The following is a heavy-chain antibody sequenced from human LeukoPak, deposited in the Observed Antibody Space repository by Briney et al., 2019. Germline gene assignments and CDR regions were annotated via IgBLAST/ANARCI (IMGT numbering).Heavy chain of an antibody. Sequence: GGSLRLSCAASGFTFSSYAMSWVRQAPGKGLEWVAFIRYDGSNKYYADSVKGRFTISRDNSKNTLYLQMNSLRAEDTAVYYCAKDATYYYDSSGYYYSPPYYFDYWGQGTLVTVSS. CDR3: AKDATYYYDSSGYYYSPPYYFDY. CDR2: IRYDGSNK. D-gene: IGHD3-22*01. V-gene: IGHV3-30*02. CDR1: GFTFSSYA. J-gene: IGHJ4*02.